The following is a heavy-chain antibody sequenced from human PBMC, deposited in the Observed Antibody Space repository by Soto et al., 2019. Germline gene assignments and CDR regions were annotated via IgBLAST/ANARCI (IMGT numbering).Heavy chain of an antibody. V-gene: IGHV3-53*02. CDR1: GFTVSSNY. CDR3: ARDPPATRHGMDV. CDR2: IYSGGST. Sequence: EVQLVETGGGLIQPGGSLRLSCAASGFTVSSNYMSWVRQAPGKGLEWVSVIYSGGSTYYADSVRGRFTISRDNSKNTLYLQMNILRAEDTAVYYCARDPPATRHGMDVWGQGTTVTVSS. J-gene: IGHJ6*02.